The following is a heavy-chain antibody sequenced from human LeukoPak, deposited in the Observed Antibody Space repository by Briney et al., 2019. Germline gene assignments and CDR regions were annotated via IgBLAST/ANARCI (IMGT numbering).Heavy chain of an antibody. J-gene: IGHJ6*02. CDR3: ARDTPIQFSSSSHYYYGMDV. CDR2: ISAYNGNT. V-gene: IGHV1-18*01. D-gene: IGHD6-6*01. CDR1: GYTFTSYG. Sequence: GASVKVSCKASGYTFTSYGMSWVRQAPGQGLEWMGWISAYNGNTNYAQKLQGRVTMTTDTSTSTAYMELRSLRSDDTAVYYCARDTPIQFSSSSHYYYGMDVWGQGTTVTVSS.